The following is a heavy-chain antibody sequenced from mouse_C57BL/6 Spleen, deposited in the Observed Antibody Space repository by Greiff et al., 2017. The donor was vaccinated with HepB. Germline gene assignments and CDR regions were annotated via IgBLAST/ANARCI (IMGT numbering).Heavy chain of an antibody. V-gene: IGHV5-17*01. CDR1: GFTFSDYG. CDR3: ARTYGYEAMDY. Sequence: QVVESGGGLVKPGGSLKLSCAASGFTFSDYGMHWVRQAPKKGLEWVAYISSGSSTIYYADTVNGRFTISRDNSKNTLFLQMTSLRSEDTAMYYCARTYGYEAMDYWGQGTSVTVSS. CDR2: ISSGSSTI. D-gene: IGHD1-1*02. J-gene: IGHJ4*01.